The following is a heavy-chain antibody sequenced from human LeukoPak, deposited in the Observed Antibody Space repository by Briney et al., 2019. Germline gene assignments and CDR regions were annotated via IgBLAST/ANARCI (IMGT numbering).Heavy chain of an antibody. CDR2: IYYSGST. D-gene: IGHD3-3*01. CDR3: ARGLNSYYDFWSGWNWFDP. V-gene: IGHV4-59*01. CDR1: GGSISSYY. Sequence: SETLSLTCTVSGGSISSYYWSWIRQPPGKGLEWLGYIYYSGSTNYNPSLKSRVTISVDTSKNQFSLKLSSVTAADTAVYYCARGLNSYYDFWSGWNWFDPWGQGTLVTVSS. J-gene: IGHJ5*02.